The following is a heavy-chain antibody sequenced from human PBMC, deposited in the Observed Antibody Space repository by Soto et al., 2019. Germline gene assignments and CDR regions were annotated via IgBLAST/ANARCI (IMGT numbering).Heavy chain of an antibody. CDR2: IYYSGST. CDR3: ARDLGAVAGRGGPGMYGMDV. J-gene: IGHJ6*02. D-gene: IGHD6-19*01. Sequence: SETLSLTCTVSGGSISSYYWSWIRQPPGKGLEWIGYIYYSGSTNYNPSLKSRVTISVDTSKNQFSLKLSSVTAADTAVYYCARDLGAVAGRGGPGMYGMDVWGQGTTVTVSS. V-gene: IGHV4-59*01. CDR1: GGSISSYY.